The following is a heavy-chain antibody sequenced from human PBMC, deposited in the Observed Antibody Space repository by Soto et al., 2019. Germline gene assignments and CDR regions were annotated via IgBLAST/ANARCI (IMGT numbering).Heavy chain of an antibody. CDR1: GGSISSDDYY. D-gene: IGHD3-22*01. J-gene: IGHJ1*01. Sequence: TSETLSLTCSVSGGSISSDDYYWSWIRQAPGRGLEWIGYIHSSGSIYYNPSLKSRATMSIDTAGNQFSLKVSSVTVADTAVYYCARDLDGLHDDTSGPFPRPGWGQGTLVTVSS. CDR3: ARDLDGLHDDTSGPFPRPG. CDR2: IHSSGSI. V-gene: IGHV4-30-4*01.